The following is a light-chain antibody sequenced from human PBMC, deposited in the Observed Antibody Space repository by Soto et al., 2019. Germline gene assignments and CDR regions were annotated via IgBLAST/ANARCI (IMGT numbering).Light chain of an antibody. V-gene: IGLV2-14*03. CDR3: SSYTTGSTLPWV. CDR2: GVY. Sequence: QSVLTQPASVSGSPGQSITISCTGTSSDIGHYDYVSWYQQHPGKAPKLMIFGVYDRPSGISDRFSGSKSGNTASLTIFGLQVEDEAVYYCSSYTTGSTLPWVFGTGTKVTVL. CDR1: SSDIGHYDY. J-gene: IGLJ1*01.